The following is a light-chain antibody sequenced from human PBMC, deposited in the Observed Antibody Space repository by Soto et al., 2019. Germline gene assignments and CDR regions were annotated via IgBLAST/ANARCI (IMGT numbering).Light chain of an antibody. CDR1: QSVSSY. CDR2: DAS. Sequence: EIVLTQSPATLSLSPGERATLSCRASQSVSSYLAWYQQKPGQAPRLLIYDASNRATGIPARFSGSGSGTDSTLTLSSQAPEDFAVYCCQQRAYTFGQGTKLEIK. CDR3: QQRAYT. V-gene: IGKV3-11*01. J-gene: IGKJ2*01.